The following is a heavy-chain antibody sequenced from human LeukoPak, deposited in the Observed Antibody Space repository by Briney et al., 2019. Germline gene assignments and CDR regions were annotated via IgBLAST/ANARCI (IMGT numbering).Heavy chain of an antibody. Sequence: SETLSLTCAVSGFSISSDSYWGWIRQPPGKGLEWIGTIYYSGATYYSPSLKSRVTISLDTSKNHFSLRLTSMTAADTAVYYYAKFGSTSGRGFDPWGQGTLVTVSS. CDR1: GFSISSDSY. CDR2: IYYSGAT. CDR3: AKFGSTSGRGFDP. V-gene: IGHV4-38-2*01. D-gene: IGHD2-2*01. J-gene: IGHJ5*02.